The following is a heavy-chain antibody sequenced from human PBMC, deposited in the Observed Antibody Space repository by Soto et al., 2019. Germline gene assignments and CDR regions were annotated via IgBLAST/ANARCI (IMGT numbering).Heavy chain of an antibody. CDR3: AGAGIYDSGGSDWGYLYALNV. CDR1: GGSITSGEYF. V-gene: IGHV4-30-4*01. D-gene: IGHD3-22*01. Sequence: QDQLQESGPGLVKPSQTLSLSCNASGGSITSGEYFWTWIRQPPGKGLEWIGHVYHTGSTYYNPALERRVTVSIDTSKNQFSLRVTSVTAADTAVYFCAGAGIYDSGGSDWGYLYALNVWGPWTTVIVSS. CDR2: VYHTGST. J-gene: IGHJ6*02.